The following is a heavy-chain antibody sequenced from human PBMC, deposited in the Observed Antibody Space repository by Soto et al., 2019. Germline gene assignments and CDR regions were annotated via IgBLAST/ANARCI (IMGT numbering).Heavy chain of an antibody. J-gene: IGHJ3*02. V-gene: IGHV2-5*02. CDR1: GFSLSTSGVG. Sequence: QITLKESGPTLVKPTQTLTLTCTFSGFSLSTSGVGVGWIRQPPGKALEWLALFYWDDDKAYSPSLKSRLTITKDTSKNQVVLIMTNIDPGETATYYCAYSSPCAFDMWGQGTMVTVSS. CDR2: FYWDDDK. CDR3: AYSSPCAFDM.